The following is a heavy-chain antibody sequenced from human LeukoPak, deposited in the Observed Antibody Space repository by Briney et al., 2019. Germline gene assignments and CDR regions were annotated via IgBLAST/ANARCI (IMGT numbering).Heavy chain of an antibody. CDR2: ISSSSSYI. J-gene: IGHJ3*02. CDR1: GFTFSSYS. V-gene: IGHV3-21*01. CDR3: ASWENGGGWYDAFDI. D-gene: IGHD6-19*01. Sequence: PGGSLRLSCAASGFTFSSYSMNWVRQARGKGLEGVSSISSSSSYIYYADSLKCRFTISRDNAKTSLYLQMNSLRAEDTAVYYCASWENGGGWYDAFDIWGQGTMVTVSS.